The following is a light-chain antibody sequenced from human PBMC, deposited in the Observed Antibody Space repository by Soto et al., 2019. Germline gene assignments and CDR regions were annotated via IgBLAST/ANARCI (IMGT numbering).Light chain of an antibody. CDR1: QSINEW. CDR2: DAA. V-gene: IGKV1-5*01. J-gene: IGKJ2*01. CDR3: QHYGAYPYS. Sequence: DIPMTQSPSTLSASVGDRIVITCRASQSINEWLAWYQQKPGKAPTLLISDAANLESGVPSRFSASGSGTDFTLTINSLQPDDFATYFCQHYGAYPYSFGQGTKLV.